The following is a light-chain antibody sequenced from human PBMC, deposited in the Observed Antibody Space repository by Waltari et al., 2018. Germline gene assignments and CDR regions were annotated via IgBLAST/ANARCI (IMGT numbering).Light chain of an antibody. CDR3: QHYVRLPAT. Sequence: ILLTQSPVPLSFSPGERATLSCRANLSVTRALAWYQQKPGQAPRLLIYGASNRATGIPDRFSGSGSGTDFSLTISRLEPEDFAVYYCQHYVRLPATFGQGTKVEIK. V-gene: IGKV3-20*01. J-gene: IGKJ1*01. CDR2: GAS. CDR1: LSVTRA.